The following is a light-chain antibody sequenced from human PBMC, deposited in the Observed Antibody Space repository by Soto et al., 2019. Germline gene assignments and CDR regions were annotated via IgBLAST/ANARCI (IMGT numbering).Light chain of an antibody. CDR3: QQYDSSPLT. Sequence: EIVLTQSPGTLSLSPGERATLSCRASQSVSSSYLAWYQQKPGQAPRLLIYGASSRATGIPDRFSGSGSGTDFTLTIIRLEPEDFAVYYFQQYDSSPLTFGGGTKVEIK. CDR2: GAS. CDR1: QSVSSSY. V-gene: IGKV3-20*01. J-gene: IGKJ4*01.